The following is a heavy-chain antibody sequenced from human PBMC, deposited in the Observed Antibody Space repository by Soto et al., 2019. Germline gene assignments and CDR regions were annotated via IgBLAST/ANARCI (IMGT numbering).Heavy chain of an antibody. CDR2: ISYDGSNK. Sequence: QVQLVESGGGVVQPGRSLRLSCAASGFTFSSYAMHWVRQAPGKGLEWVAVISYDGSNKYYADSVKGRFTISRDNSKNKLYLQMNSLRAEDTAVYYCARVGCSGGSCYSSYYYYGMDVWGQGTTVTVSS. J-gene: IGHJ6*02. CDR3: ARVGCSGGSCYSSYYYYGMDV. CDR1: GFTFSSYA. D-gene: IGHD2-15*01. V-gene: IGHV3-30-3*01.